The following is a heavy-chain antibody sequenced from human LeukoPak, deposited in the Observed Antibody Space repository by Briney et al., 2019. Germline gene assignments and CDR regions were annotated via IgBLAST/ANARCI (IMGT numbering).Heavy chain of an antibody. Sequence: GGSLRLSCAASGFTVSNNYMTWVRQAPGKGLEWVSIIYSGGGTYYADSVKGRFTISRDNSKNTLYLQMSSLRAEDTAIYYCARSLPYGTTWYGRSDFWGQGTLVTVSS. CDR2: IYSGGGT. V-gene: IGHV3-53*01. CDR3: ARSLPYGTTWYGRSDF. CDR1: GFTVSNNY. J-gene: IGHJ4*02. D-gene: IGHD6-13*01.